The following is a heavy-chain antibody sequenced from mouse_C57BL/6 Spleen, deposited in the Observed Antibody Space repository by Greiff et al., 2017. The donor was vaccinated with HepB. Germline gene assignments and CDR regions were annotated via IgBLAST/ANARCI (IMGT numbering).Heavy chain of an antibody. J-gene: IGHJ3*01. CDR1: GFSFTSYG. CDR3: ASMVTGAY. CDR2: IWRGGST. V-gene: IGHV2-2*01. D-gene: IGHD2-1*01. Sequence: VQLQQSGPGLVQPSQSLSITCTVSGFSFTSYGVHWVRQSPGKGLEWLGVIWRGGSTDYNAAFISRLSISKDNSKSHVFFKRNSLQADDTAIYYSASMVTGAYWGQGTLVTVSA.